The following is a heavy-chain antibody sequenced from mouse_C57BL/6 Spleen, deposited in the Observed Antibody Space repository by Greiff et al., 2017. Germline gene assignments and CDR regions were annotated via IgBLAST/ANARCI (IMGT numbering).Heavy chain of an antibody. CDR2: IDPNSGGT. CDR1: GYTFTSYW. CDR3: ARENWEENWYFGV. V-gene: IGHV1-72*01. J-gene: IGHJ1*03. Sequence: QVQLKQPGAELVKPGASVKLSCKASGYTFTSYWMHWVKQRPGRGLEWIGRIDPNSGGTKYNEKFKSKATLTVDKSSSTAYMQLSRLTSEDSAVYYCARENWEENWYFGVWGTGTTVTVSS. D-gene: IGHD4-1*01.